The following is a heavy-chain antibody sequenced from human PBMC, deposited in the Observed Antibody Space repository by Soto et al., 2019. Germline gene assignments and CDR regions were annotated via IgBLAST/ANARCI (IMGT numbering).Heavy chain of an antibody. J-gene: IGHJ6*03. Sequence: GGSLRLSCAASGFTFSSYGMHWVRQAPGKGLEWVAVIWYDGSNKYYADSVKGRFTISRDNSKNTLYLQMNSLRAEDTAVYYCARDPTITMVRGVRPYYYYYMDVWGKGTTVTVSS. CDR2: IWYDGSNK. V-gene: IGHV3-33*01. CDR1: GFTFSSYG. D-gene: IGHD3-10*01. CDR3: ARDPTITMVRGVRPYYYYYMDV.